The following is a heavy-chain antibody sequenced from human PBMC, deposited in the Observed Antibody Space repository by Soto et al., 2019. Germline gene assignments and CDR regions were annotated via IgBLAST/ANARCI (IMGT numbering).Heavy chain of an antibody. CDR1: GSMFRDNP. CDR2: TTATGGST. Sequence: EVQLLESGGGFVQPGGSLRLSCVVSGSMFRDNPMGWVRQPPGKGLEWVSATTATGGSTFYADSVKGRFTISRDNAINTLYLQMNNLRVEDSAVYSCAKRSIITGGAFDMWGQGTMVTVSS. J-gene: IGHJ3*02. CDR3: AKRSIITGGAFDM. D-gene: IGHD3-3*02. V-gene: IGHV3-23*01.